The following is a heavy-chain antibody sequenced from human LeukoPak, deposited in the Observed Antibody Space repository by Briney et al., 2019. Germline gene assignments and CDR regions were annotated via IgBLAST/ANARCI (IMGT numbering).Heavy chain of an antibody. CDR1: GFTFSSYA. D-gene: IGHD3-10*01. CDR3: ARRAEEGTYYYGSGRHNWFDP. J-gene: IGHJ5*02. CDR2: ISGSGGST. V-gene: IGHV3-23*01. Sequence: GGSLRLSCAASGFTFSSYAMSWVRQAPGKGLEWVSAISGSGGSTYYGDSVRGRFTISRDNSKNTLYLQMNSLRAEDTAVYYCARRAEEGTYYYGSGRHNWFDPWGQGTLVTVSS.